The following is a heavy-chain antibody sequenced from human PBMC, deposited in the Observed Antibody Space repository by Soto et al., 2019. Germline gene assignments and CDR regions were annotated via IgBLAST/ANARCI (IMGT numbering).Heavy chain of an antibody. CDR3: ARDHVVLVPAAHYFDY. J-gene: IGHJ4*02. V-gene: IGHV3-7*01. Sequence: PGGSLRLSCTASGFTFSSYWRSWVRQAPGKGLEWVANIKQDGSEKYYVDSVKGRFTISRDNAKNSLYLQMNSLRAEDTAVYYCARDHVVLVPAAHYFDYWGQGTLVTVSS. CDR1: GFTFSSYW. D-gene: IGHD2-2*01. CDR2: IKQDGSEK.